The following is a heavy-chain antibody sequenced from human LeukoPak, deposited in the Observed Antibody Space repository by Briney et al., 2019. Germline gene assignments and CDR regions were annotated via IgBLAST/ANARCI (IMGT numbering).Heavy chain of an antibody. CDR2: IIGSGGST. J-gene: IGHJ4*02. CDR1: GFTFSSYA. V-gene: IGHV3-23*01. D-gene: IGHD3-22*01. Sequence: GGSLRLSCAASGFTFSSYAMSWVRQAPGKGLEWVSAIIGSGGSTYYADSVKGRFTISRDNAKNSLYLQMNSLRAEDTAVYYCARDNYYDSSGYYGWWGQGALVTVSS. CDR3: ARDNYYDSSGYYGW.